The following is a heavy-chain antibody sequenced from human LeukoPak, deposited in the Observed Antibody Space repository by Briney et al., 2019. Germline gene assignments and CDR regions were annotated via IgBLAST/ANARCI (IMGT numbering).Heavy chain of an antibody. Sequence: GGSLRLFYAASGSTFSSYSKNWVRQAPGKGLEWVSYISSSSSTIYYADSVKGRFTISRDNAKNSLYLQMNSLRAEDTAVYYCASLDAFDIWGQGTMVTVSS. CDR3: ASLDAFDI. J-gene: IGHJ3*02. V-gene: IGHV3-48*01. CDR1: GSTFSSYS. CDR2: ISSSSSTI.